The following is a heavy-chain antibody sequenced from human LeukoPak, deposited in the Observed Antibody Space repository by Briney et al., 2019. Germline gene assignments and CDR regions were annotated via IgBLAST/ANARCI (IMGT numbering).Heavy chain of an antibody. Sequence: SETLSLTCTVSGGSVSSGSYYWSWIRQPPGKGLEWIGYIYYSGSTNYNPSLKSRVTTSVDTSKNQFSLKLSSVTAADTAVYYCARAPRYCSGGSCYAFYAFDIWGQGTMVTVSS. V-gene: IGHV4-61*01. D-gene: IGHD2-15*01. CDR2: IYYSGST. CDR1: GGSVSSGSYY. J-gene: IGHJ3*02. CDR3: ARAPRYCSGGSCYAFYAFDI.